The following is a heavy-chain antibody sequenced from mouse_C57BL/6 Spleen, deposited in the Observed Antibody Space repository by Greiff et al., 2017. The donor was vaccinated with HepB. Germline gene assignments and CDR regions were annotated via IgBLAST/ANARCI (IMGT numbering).Heavy chain of an antibody. CDR3: ARGGYYFYY. V-gene: IGHV5-17*01. D-gene: IGHD1-1*02. Sequence: EVKLMESGGGLVKPGGSLKLSCAASGFTFSDYGMHWVRQAPEKGLEWVAYISSGSSTIYYADTVKGRFTISIDNAKNTLFLQMASLRSEDTAMYYCARGGYYFYYWGHGATLTVSS. CDR1: GFTFSDYG. CDR2: ISSGSSTI. J-gene: IGHJ2*01.